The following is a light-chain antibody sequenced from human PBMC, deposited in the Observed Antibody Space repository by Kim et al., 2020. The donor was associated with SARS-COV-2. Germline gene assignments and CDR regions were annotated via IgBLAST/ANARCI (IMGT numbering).Light chain of an antibody. V-gene: IGKV3-15*01. CDR2: GAS. Sequence: SPGEIATLSCRASQSVSSNLAWYQQKPGQAPRLLIYGASTRATGIPARFSGSGSGTEFTLTISSLQSEDFAVYYCQQYNNWPPNTFGQGTKVDIK. CDR1: QSVSSN. CDR3: QQYNNWPPNT. J-gene: IGKJ1*01.